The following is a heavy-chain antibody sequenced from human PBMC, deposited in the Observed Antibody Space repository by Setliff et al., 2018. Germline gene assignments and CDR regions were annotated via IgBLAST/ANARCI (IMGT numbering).Heavy chain of an antibody. CDR1: GGSISSHY. CDR2: IFYIGST. CDR3: ARGISFHLEWLL. V-gene: IGHV4-59*11. J-gene: IGHJ4*02. D-gene: IGHD3-3*01. Sequence: LSLTCTVSGGSISSHYWSWIRQPPGKGLEWIGYIFYIGSTNYNPSLKSRVTISVDRSKNQFSLKLSSVTAADTAVYYCARGISFHLEWLLWGQGTLVTVSS.